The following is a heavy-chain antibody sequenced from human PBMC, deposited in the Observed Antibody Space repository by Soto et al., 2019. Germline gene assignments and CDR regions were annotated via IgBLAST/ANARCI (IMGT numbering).Heavy chain of an antibody. CDR2: ISYDGSNK. J-gene: IGHJ4*02. CDR3: ARGTSPYYGDYPGKDFDY. V-gene: IGHV3-30-3*01. CDR1: GFTFSSYA. Sequence: PGGSLRLSCAASGFTFSSYAMHWVRQAPGKGLEWVAVISYDGSNKYYADSVKGRFTISRDNSKNTLYLQMNSLRAEDTAVYYCARGTSPYYGDYPGKDFDYWGQGTLVTVSS. D-gene: IGHD4-17*01.